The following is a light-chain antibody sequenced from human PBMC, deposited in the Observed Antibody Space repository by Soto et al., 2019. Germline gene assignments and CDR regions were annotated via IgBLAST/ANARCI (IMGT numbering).Light chain of an antibody. V-gene: IGKV3-20*01. J-gene: IGKJ1*01. CDR3: QHYGSSGT. Sequence: EIVLTQSPGTLSLSPGERATLSCRASQSVSSSYLAWYQQKPGQAPRLVIFGASSRATGIPDRFSGSGSGPDFTLTISRLEPEDFAVYYCQHYGSSGTFGQGTKVEI. CDR2: GAS. CDR1: QSVSSSY.